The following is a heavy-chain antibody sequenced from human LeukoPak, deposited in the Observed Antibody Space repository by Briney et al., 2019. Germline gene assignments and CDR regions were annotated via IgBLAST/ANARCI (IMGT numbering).Heavy chain of an antibody. Sequence: GGSLRLSCTASGFTFSSYGMHWVRQAPGKGLEGVAVIWYDGSNKYYADSVKGRFTISRDNSKNTLYLQMNSLRAEDTAVYYCASDSSYSSGWRDFDYWGQGTLVTVSS. CDR2: IWYDGSNK. V-gene: IGHV3-33*08. CDR1: GFTFSSYG. J-gene: IGHJ4*02. CDR3: ASDSSYSSGWRDFDY. D-gene: IGHD6-19*01.